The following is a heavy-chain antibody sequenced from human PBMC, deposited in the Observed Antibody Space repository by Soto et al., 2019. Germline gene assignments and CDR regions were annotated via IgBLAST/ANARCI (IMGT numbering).Heavy chain of an antibody. CDR1: GDSVSRNSAA. D-gene: IGHD5-18*01. V-gene: IGHV6-1*01. J-gene: IGHJ4*02. CDR2: TYYRSKWYN. CDR3: ARAERYSYSYSFVD. Sequence: HVQLQQSGPGLVKPSQTLSLTCAISGDSVSRNSAAWNWIRQSPSIGLEWLGRTYYRSKWYNDYAVSEKSRITINPDTSKNRVALQLNSVSPEDTAVYYCARAERYSYSYSFVDWDQGTLVTVSS.